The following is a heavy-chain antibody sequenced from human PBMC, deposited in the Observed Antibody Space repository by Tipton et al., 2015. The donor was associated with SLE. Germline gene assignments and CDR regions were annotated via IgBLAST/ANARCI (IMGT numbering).Heavy chain of an antibody. V-gene: IGHV4-59*08. J-gene: IGHJ4*02. Sequence: GLVKPSETLSLTCSVSGASISSNYWGWIRQPPGKGLEWIGYIYYSGSTNYSPSLESRVTISVDTSKNQFSLMLSSVTAADTAVYHCARLDPSGPRDFWGQGTLVTVSS. CDR1: GASISSNY. CDR3: ARLDPSGPRDF. CDR2: IYYSGST.